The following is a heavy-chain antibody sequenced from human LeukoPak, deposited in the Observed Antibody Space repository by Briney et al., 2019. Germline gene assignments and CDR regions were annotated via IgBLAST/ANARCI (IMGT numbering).Heavy chain of an antibody. D-gene: IGHD3-22*01. V-gene: IGHV4-39*01. CDR2: IYYSGST. CDR3: AKWGRDYYDSSGYFGDDAFDI. Sequence: SETLSLTCTVSGGSISSSSYYWGWIRQPPGKGPEWIGGIYYSGSTPYTPSLKCRVAISIDTSKSQCSLKLSSVTASDTAVYYCAKWGRDYYDSSGYFGDDAFDIWGQGTMVTVSS. CDR1: GGSISSSSYY. J-gene: IGHJ3*02.